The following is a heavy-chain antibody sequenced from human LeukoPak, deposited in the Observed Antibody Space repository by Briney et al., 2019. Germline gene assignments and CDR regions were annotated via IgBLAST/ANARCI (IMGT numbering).Heavy chain of an antibody. CDR1: EYSFATYW. V-gene: IGHV5-51*01. D-gene: IGHD1-26*01. J-gene: IGHJ4*02. CDR2: IYPSDSDT. Sequence: GESLKISCQGSEYSFATYWIAWLRHMPGKGLEWMGIIYPSDSDTRYSPSLQGQVTISADKSIKTAYLQWSSLKASDTAMYYCARPLQGIVGATGFDYWGEGTLVTVSS. CDR3: ARPLQGIVGATGFDY.